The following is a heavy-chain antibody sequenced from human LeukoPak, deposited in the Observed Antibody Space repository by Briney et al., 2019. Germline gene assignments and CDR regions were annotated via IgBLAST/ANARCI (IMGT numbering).Heavy chain of an antibody. CDR2: IHSDGRST. V-gene: IGHV3-74*01. CDR1: GFTLSTYW. D-gene: IGHD6-6*01. J-gene: IGHJ4*02. Sequence: PGGSLRLSCAASGFTLSTYWMHWVRQAPGKGLVWVSRIHSDGRSTSYADSVNGRFTISRDNAKNSLYLQMNSLRPEDTAVYYCAREFEYSSSGAGYWGQGTLVTVSS. CDR3: AREFEYSSSGAGY.